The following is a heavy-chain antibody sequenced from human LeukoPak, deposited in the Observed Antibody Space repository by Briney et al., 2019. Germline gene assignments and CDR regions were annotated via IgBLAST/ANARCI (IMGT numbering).Heavy chain of an antibody. CDR1: GYTLTELS. V-gene: IGHV1-24*01. J-gene: IGHJ4*02. CDR3: ATAPQPVAGTVWVADY. Sequence: ASVKVSCKVSGYTLTELSMHWVRQAPGKGLEWMGGFDPEDGETIYAQKFQGRVTMTEDTSTDTAYMELSSLRSEDTAVYYCATAPQPVAGTVWVADYWGQGTLVTVSS. D-gene: IGHD6-19*01. CDR2: FDPEDGET.